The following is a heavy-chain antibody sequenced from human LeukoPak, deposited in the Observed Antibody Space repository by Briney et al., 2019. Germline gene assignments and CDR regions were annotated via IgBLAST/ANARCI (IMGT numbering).Heavy chain of an antibody. J-gene: IGHJ4*02. V-gene: IGHV4-59*01. Sequence: SETLSLTCNGSGGSISSYHWSWIRQPPGKGLEWIGYIYYCGSTNYNPSLKSRVTISVDTSKNQFSLNLSAQPAADTAVYYCARELYPGYYYDSSGYLEGGYFDYWGQGTLVTVSS. CDR2: IYYCGST. CDR3: ARELYPGYYYDSSGYLEGGYFDY. CDR1: GGSISSYH. D-gene: IGHD3-22*01.